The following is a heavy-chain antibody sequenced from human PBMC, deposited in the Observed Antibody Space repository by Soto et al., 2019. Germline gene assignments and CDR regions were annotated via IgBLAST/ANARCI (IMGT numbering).Heavy chain of an antibody. V-gene: IGHV1-69*05. CDR2: IIPIFGTA. D-gene: IGHD6-19*01. Sequence: SVKVSCKASGGTFSSYAISWVRQAPGQGLEWMGGIIPIFGTANYAQKLQGRVTMTTDTSTSTAYMELRSLRSDDTAVYYCARARYSSGWYGYWGQGTLVTVSS. CDR1: GGTFSSYA. J-gene: IGHJ4*02. CDR3: ARARYSSGWYGY.